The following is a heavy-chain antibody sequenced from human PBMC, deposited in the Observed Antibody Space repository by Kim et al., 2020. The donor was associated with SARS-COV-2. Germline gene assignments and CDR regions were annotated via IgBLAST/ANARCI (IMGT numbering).Heavy chain of an antibody. Sequence: KYYVDPVRGRFTISRDNAKNSLYLQMNSLRTEDTAVYYCARARGTDYWGQGTLVTVSS. V-gene: IGHV3-7*04. CDR2: K. J-gene: IGHJ4*02. CDR3: ARARGTDY. D-gene: IGHD3-16*01.